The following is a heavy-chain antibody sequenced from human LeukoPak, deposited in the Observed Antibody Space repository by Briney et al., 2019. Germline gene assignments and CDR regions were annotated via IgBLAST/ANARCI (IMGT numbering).Heavy chain of an antibody. J-gene: IGHJ4*02. CDR2: ISYDGSNK. V-gene: IGHV3-30*18. CDR1: GFTFSSYG. D-gene: IGHD6-13*01. Sequence: GSLRLSCAASGFTFSSYGMHWVRQAPGKGLEWVAVISYDGSNKYYADSVKGRFTISRDNSKNTLYLQMNSLRAEDTAVYYCAKSGKSGAAVDYWGQGTLVTVSS. CDR3: AKSGKSGAAVDY.